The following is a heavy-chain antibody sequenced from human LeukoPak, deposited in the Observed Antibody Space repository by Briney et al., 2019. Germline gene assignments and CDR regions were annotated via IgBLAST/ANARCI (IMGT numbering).Heavy chain of an antibody. CDR2: INPSGGST. J-gene: IGHJ3*02. V-gene: IGHV1-46*01. CDR1: GYTFTSYY. Sequence: EASVKVSCKASGYTFTSYYMHWVRQAPGQGLEWMGIINPSGGSTSYAQKFQGRVTMTRDTSASIAYMELSSLRSEDMAVYYCARDSGPSAFDIWGQGTKVTVSS. CDR3: ARDSGPSAFDI. D-gene: IGHD3-10*01.